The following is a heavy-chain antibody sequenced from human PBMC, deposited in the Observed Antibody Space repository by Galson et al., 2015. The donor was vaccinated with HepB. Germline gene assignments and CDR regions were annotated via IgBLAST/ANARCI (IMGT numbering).Heavy chain of an antibody. CDR2: ISGRGGST. CDR1: GFSFSSYA. CDR3: ARDREVGYNPWSWGPKDYYKYYAMDV. J-gene: IGHJ6*02. V-gene: IGHV3-23*01. D-gene: IGHD1-1*01. Sequence: SLRLSCAASGFSFSSYAMNWVRQAPGKGLEWVSGISGRGGSTHYAESVKGRFIISRGNSEKILYLQMNSLGVEDTARYFCARDREVGYNPWSWGPKDYYKYYAMDVWGQGTIVTVSS.